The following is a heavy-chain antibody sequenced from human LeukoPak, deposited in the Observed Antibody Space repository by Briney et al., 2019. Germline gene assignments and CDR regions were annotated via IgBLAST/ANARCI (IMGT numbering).Heavy chain of an antibody. CDR3: AGRLIQLWTRSNWFDP. D-gene: IGHD5-18*01. CDR2: IHYSGST. J-gene: IGHJ5*02. Sequence: SETLSLTCTVSGGSISSYYWSWIRQPPGKGLEWIGYIHYSGSTNYNPSLKSRVTISVDTSKNQFSLKLSSVTAADTAVYYCAGRLIQLWTRSNWFDPWGQGTLVTVSS. CDR1: GGSISSYY. V-gene: IGHV4-59*12.